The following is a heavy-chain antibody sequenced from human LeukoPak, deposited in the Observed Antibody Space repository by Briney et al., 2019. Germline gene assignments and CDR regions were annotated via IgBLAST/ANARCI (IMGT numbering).Heavy chain of an antibody. CDR3: ARDLSSSAFDY. CDR2: TRNKANSYTT. V-gene: IGHV3-72*01. CDR1: GFSFSDHY. D-gene: IGHD6-6*01. J-gene: IGHJ4*02. Sequence: GGSLRPSCAASGFSFSDHYVDWVRQAPGKGLEWVGRTRNKANSYTTEYAASVKGRFTISRDDSKNSLYLQMNSLRAEDTAVYYCARDLSSSAFDYWGQGTLVTVSS.